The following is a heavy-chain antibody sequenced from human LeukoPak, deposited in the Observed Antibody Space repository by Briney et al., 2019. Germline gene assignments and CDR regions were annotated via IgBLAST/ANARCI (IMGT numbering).Heavy chain of an antibody. J-gene: IGHJ4*02. CDR1: GGSFSGYY. CDR3: ARRKVRGVLVY. CDR2: INHSGST. Sequence: SSETLSLTCAVYGGSFSGYYWSWIRQPPGKGLEWIGEINHSGSTNYNPSLKSRVTISVDTSKNQFSLKLSSVTAADTAVYYCARRKVRGVLVYWGQGTLVTVSS. V-gene: IGHV4-34*01. D-gene: IGHD3-10*01.